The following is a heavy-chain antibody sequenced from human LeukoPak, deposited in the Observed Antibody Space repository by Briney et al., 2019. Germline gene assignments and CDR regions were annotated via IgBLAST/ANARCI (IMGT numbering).Heavy chain of an antibody. CDR1: GFTFSTYE. J-gene: IGHJ4*02. CDR3: ARGGLNYYDSSSGFDY. Sequence: GGSLRLSCAASGFTFSTYEMIWVRQAPGMGLEWVSYISNSYDNTIKYADSVKGRFTISRDNAKNSLYLQMNSLRAEDTAVYYCARGGLNYYDSSSGFDYWGQGTLVTVSS. D-gene: IGHD3-22*01. CDR2: ISNSYDNTI. V-gene: IGHV3-48*03.